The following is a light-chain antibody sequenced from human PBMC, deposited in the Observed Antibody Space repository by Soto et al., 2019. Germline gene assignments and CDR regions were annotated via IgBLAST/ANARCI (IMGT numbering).Light chain of an antibody. V-gene: IGKV3-15*01. J-gene: IGKJ1*01. CDR3: QQYNNWPRT. CDR1: QSVNRQ. Sequence: EIVMTQSPATLSVSPGESATLSCRASQSVNRQLAWYQQKPGQAPRLLIYDVSTRATGTPARFSGSGSGTEFTLTISSLQSEDFAVYYCQQYNNWPRTFGQGTKVDI. CDR2: DVS.